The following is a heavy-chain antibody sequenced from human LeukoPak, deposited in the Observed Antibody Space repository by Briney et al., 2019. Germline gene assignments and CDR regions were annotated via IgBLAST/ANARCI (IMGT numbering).Heavy chain of an antibody. CDR3: AKSSSRYYTFDY. V-gene: IGHV3-23*01. Sequence: GGSLRLSCAASGFTFSNYAMSWVRQAPGKGLEWVSSISDRGDLTYYADSVKGRFTISRDNSKNTLYLQMNSLRAEDTAEHYCAKSSSRYYTFDYWGQGTLVTVSS. CDR1: GFTFSNYA. D-gene: IGHD3-3*01. J-gene: IGHJ4*02. CDR2: ISDRGDLT.